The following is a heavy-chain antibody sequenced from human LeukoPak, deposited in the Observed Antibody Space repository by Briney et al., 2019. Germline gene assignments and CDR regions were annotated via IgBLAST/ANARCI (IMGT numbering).Heavy chain of an antibody. D-gene: IGHD5/OR15-5a*01. CDR2: IYYSGST. Sequence: PSETLSLTCTVSGGSISSGDYYWSWIRQPPGKGLEWIGYIYYSGSTYYNPSLKSRVTISVDTSKNQFSLKLSSVTAADTAVYYCARRRGSVLRHFDYWGQGTLVTVSS. V-gene: IGHV4-30-4*01. CDR1: GGSISSGDYY. CDR3: ARRRGSVLRHFDY. J-gene: IGHJ4*02.